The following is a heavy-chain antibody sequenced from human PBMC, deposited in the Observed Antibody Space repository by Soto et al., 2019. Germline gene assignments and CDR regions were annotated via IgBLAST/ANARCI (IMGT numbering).Heavy chain of an antibody. Sequence: GGSLRLSCIGSGFTFGNAWINWVRQAPGKGLEWVGRIKSKPDGGTTDYAAPVKGRFTISRDDSRNSVYLQMNSLKTEDTALYYCVTGQYCDYWGQGTLVTVSS. CDR1: GFTFGNAW. J-gene: IGHJ4*02. CDR3: VTGQYCDY. V-gene: IGHV3-15*01. CDR2: IKSKPDGGTT.